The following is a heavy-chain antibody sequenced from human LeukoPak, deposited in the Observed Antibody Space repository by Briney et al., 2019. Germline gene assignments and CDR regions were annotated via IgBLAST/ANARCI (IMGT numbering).Heavy chain of an antibody. CDR1: GFTFSSYS. V-gene: IGHV3-21*01. D-gene: IGHD3-22*01. J-gene: IGHJ5*02. CDR2: ISSSSSYI. CDR3: ARDLRPRPQISITMIVVVTDWFDP. Sequence: GGSLRLSCAASGFTFSSYSMNWVRQAPGKGLEWVSSISSSSSYIYYADSVKGRFIISRDNAKNSLYLQMNSLRAEDTAVYYYARDLRPRPQISITMIVVVTDWFDPWGQGTLVTVSS.